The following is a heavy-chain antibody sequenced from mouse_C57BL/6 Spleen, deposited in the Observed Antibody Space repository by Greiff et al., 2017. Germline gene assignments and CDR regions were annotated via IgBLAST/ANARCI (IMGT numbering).Heavy chain of an antibody. CDR3: TREDKFYFDY. Sequence: QVHVKQSGAELVRPGASVTLSCKASGYTFTDYEMHWVKQTPVHGLEWIGAIDPETGGTAYNQKFKGKAILTADKSSSTAYMELRSLTSEDSAVYYCTREDKFYFDYWGQGTTLTVSS. CDR1: GYTFTDYE. CDR2: IDPETGGT. J-gene: IGHJ2*01. V-gene: IGHV1-15*01.